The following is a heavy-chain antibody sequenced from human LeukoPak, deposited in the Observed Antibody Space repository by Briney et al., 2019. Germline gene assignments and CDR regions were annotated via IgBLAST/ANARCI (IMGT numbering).Heavy chain of an antibody. V-gene: IGHV3-53*05. Sequence: GGSLRLTCTASGFSVSGTLMDWVRQAPGKGLEWVSVIYDDDRTVYTDSVKGRFTISRDSSKNTAYLQMNSLRPDDSAVYYCTRDRARTQSWVEFDLWGLGTLVTVSS. D-gene: IGHD4-11*01. CDR1: GFSVSGTL. CDR3: TRDRARTQSWVEFDL. J-gene: IGHJ5*02. CDR2: IYDDDRT.